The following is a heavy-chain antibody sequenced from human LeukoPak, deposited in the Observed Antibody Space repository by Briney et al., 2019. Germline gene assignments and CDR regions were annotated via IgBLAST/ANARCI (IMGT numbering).Heavy chain of an antibody. J-gene: IGHJ4*02. CDR3: AKNEGYSLDY. V-gene: IGHV3-21*01. Sequence: PGGSLRHSCAPSGFSFSTYVMSSVRQAPGKGMEWVSSISANGPYIYYADSVKGRFTISRDNAKNSLSLQMNSLRAEDTAVYYCAKNEGYSLDYWGQGTLVTVSS. CDR1: GFSFSTYV. CDR2: ISANGPYI.